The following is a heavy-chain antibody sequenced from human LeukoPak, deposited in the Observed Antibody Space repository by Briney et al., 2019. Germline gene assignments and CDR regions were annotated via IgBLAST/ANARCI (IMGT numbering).Heavy chain of an antibody. Sequence: GGSLRLSCAASGFTFSSYWMSWVRQAPGKGLEWVSAISGSGGSTYYADSVKGRFTISRDNSKNTLYLQMNSLRAEDTAVYYCAKNRVSITFGGVILNWGQGTLVTVSS. CDR3: AKNRVSITFGGVILN. D-gene: IGHD3-16*02. CDR1: GFTFSSYW. J-gene: IGHJ4*02. V-gene: IGHV3-23*01. CDR2: ISGSGGST.